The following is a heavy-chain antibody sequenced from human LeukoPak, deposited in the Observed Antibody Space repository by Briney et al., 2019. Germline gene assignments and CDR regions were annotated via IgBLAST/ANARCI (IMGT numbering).Heavy chain of an antibody. D-gene: IGHD3-9*01. J-gene: IGHJ4*02. V-gene: IGHV3-30*02. CDR2: IRYDGSNK. CDR1: GFTFSSYG. CDR3: ARDRHVYYDILTGYASYFEY. Sequence: GGSLRLSCAASGFTFSSYGIHWVRQAPGKGLEWVAFIRYDGSNKYYADSVKGRFTISRDNSKNTLYLQMNSLRPEDTAVYYCARDRHVYYDILTGYASYFEYWGQGALVTVSS.